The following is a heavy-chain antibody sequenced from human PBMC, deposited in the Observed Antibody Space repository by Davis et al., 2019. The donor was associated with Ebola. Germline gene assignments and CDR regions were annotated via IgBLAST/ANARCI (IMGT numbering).Heavy chain of an antibody. CDR2: ISAYNGNT. Sequence: ASVKVSCKASGYTFTSYGISWVRQAPGQGLEWMGWISAYNGNTNYAQKLQGRVTITRDTSASTAYMELSSLRSEDTAVYYCARGDGFRGTVTREYYYYGMDVWGQGTTVTVSS. V-gene: IGHV1-18*01. J-gene: IGHJ6*02. D-gene: IGHD4-17*01. CDR1: GYTFTSYG. CDR3: ARGDGFRGTVTREYYYYGMDV.